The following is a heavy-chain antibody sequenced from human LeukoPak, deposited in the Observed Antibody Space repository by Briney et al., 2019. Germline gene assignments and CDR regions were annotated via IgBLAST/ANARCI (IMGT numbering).Heavy chain of an antibody. V-gene: IGHV3-74*01. J-gene: IGHJ4*02. D-gene: IGHD4-11*01. Sequence: PGGALRLSCAASGFTFRSYWMHSVRQAPGKGLTWVSRICDDGSSTTYADSVKGRFTISRDNAKNTLYLQMNSLRAEDTAVYYCANSKQPSDYFDYWGQGTLVTVSS. CDR3: ANSKQPSDYFDY. CDR2: ICDDGSST. CDR1: GFTFRSYW.